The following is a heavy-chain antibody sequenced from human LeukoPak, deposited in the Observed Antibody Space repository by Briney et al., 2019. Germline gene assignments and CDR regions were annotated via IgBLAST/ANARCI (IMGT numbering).Heavy chain of an antibody. D-gene: IGHD5-18*01. Sequence: GGSLRLSCAASGLTFSSYEMNWVRQAPGKGLEWVSYISSSGSTIYYADSVKGRFTISGDNAKNPLYLQMNSLRAEDTAVYYCARGYSYGSDYWGQGTLVTVSS. CDR1: GLTFSSYE. CDR2: ISSSGSTI. J-gene: IGHJ4*02. V-gene: IGHV3-48*03. CDR3: ARGYSYGSDY.